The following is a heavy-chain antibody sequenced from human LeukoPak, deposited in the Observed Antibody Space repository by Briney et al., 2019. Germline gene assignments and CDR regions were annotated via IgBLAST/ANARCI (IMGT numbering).Heavy chain of an antibody. CDR2: IYHSGST. D-gene: IGHD5-18*01. CDR1: GGSISSSSYY. J-gene: IGHJ6*02. Sequence: SETLSHTCTVSGGSISSSSYYWGWIRQPPGKGLEWIGEIYHSGSTNYNPSLKSRVTISVDKSKNQFSLKLSSVTAADTAVYYCARWGYTAPGYPYYYYGMDVWGQGTTVTVSS. CDR3: ARWGYTAPGYPYYYYGMDV. V-gene: IGHV4-39*07.